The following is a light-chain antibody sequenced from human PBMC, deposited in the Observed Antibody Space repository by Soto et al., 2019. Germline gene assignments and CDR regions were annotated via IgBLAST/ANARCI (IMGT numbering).Light chain of an antibody. V-gene: IGKV3-15*01. CDR2: GAS. Sequence: EIVMTQSPATLSVSPGERATLSCRASQSVSSNLAWYQQKPGQAPRLLISGASTRATGIPARFSGSGSGTEFTLTITSLQSEDFAVYYCQQHNKWPRTFGQGTKVDIK. CDR1: QSVSSN. CDR3: QQHNKWPRT. J-gene: IGKJ1*01.